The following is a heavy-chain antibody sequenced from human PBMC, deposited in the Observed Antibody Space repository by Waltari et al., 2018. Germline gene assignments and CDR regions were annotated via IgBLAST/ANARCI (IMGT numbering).Heavy chain of an antibody. V-gene: IGHV1-46*01. CDR2: INPNGGST. Sequence: QVQLVQSGAEVKKPGASVKISCKASGYTFTSYYMHWVRQAPGQGLEWMGIINPNGGSTTCAQKFQGRVTMTRDTSTSTVYMELGSLGSEDTAVYYCAGGLTNGPKPDYWGQGTLVTVSS. CDR1: GYTFTSYY. D-gene: IGHD3-10*01. J-gene: IGHJ4*02. CDR3: AGGLTNGPKPDY.